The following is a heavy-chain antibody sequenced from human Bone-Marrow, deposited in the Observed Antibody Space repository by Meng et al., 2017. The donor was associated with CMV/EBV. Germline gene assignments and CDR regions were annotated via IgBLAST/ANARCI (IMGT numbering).Heavy chain of an antibody. CDR2: IYSGGST. J-gene: IGHJ6*02. CDR1: GFTFSSYW. CDR3: ARRREAVWGNYYYYYGMDV. V-gene: IGHV3-66*04. Sequence: GGSLRLSCAASGFTFSSYWMSWVRQAPGKGLEWVSVIYSGGSTYYADSVKGRFTISRDNAKNSLYLQMNSLRAEDTAVYYCARRREAVWGNYYYYYGMDVWGQGNTVTVSS. D-gene: IGHD3-16*01.